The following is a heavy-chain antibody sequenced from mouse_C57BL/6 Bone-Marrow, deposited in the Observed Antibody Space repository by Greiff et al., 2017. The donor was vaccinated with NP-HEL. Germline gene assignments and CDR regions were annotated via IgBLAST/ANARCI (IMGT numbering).Heavy chain of an antibody. V-gene: IGHV1-72*01. CDR1: GYTFTSYW. CDR2: IDPNSGGT. CDR3: ARGGLASGTGYWYFDV. D-gene: IGHD4-1*01. Sequence: QGQLQKPGAEWGKTGSSVKLSCKASGYTFTSYWMHWVKQRPGRGLEWIGRIDPNSGGTKYNEKFKSKATLTVDKPSSTAYMQLSSLTSEDSAVYYCARGGLASGTGYWYFDVWGTGTTVTVSS. J-gene: IGHJ1*03.